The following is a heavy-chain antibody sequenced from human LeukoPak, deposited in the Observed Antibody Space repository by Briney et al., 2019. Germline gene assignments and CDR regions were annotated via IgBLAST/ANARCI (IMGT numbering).Heavy chain of an antibody. CDR3: ARESSEGGYCDILTGYYKGGYFDY. J-gene: IGHJ4*02. CDR1: GFTFSDYY. CDR2: ISSSSSYT. Sequence: GGSLRLSCAASGFTFSDYYMSWIRQAPGKGLEWVSYISSSSSYTNYADSVKGRFTISRDNAKNSLYLQMNSLRAEDTAVYYCARESSEGGYCDILTGYYKGGYFDYWGQGTLVTVSS. V-gene: IGHV3-11*06. D-gene: IGHD3-9*01.